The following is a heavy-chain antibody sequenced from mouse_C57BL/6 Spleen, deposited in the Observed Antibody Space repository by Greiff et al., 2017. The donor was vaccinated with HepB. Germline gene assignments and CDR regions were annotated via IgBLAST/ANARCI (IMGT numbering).Heavy chain of an antibody. D-gene: IGHD2-4*01. Sequence: EVQLQQSGAELVRPGASVKLSCTASGFNIKDDYMHWVKQRPEQGLEWIGWIDPENGDTEYASKFQGKATITADTSSNTAYLQLSSLTSEDTAVYYCTHYDYDGSYAMDYWGQGTSVTVSS. J-gene: IGHJ4*01. V-gene: IGHV14-4*01. CDR2: IDPENGDT. CDR3: THYDYDGSYAMDY. CDR1: GFNIKDDY.